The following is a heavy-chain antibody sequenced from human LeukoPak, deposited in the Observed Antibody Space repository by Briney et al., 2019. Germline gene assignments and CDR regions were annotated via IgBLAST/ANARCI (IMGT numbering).Heavy chain of an antibody. CDR3: ARDESGDNDAFDI. D-gene: IGHD2-21*01. Sequence: PGGSLRLSCAASGFTFSSYSMNWVRLAPGKGLEWVSSISGSSNYIYYADSVKGRFTISRGNAKNSLYLQMNSLRVEDTAVYYCARDESGDNDAFDIWGRGTMVTVSS. CDR1: GFTFSSYS. J-gene: IGHJ3*02. CDR2: ISGSSNYI. V-gene: IGHV3-21*01.